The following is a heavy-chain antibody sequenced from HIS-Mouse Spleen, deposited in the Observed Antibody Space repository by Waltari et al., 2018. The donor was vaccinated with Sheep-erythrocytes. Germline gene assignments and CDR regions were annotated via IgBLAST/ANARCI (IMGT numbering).Heavy chain of an antibody. D-gene: IGHD6-6*01. V-gene: IGHV3-30*04. J-gene: IGHJ4*02. CDR3: ARARTSSSSAFDY. CDR1: GFTFSSYA. CDR2: ISYDGSNK. Sequence: QVQLVESGGGVVQPGRSLRLSCAASGFTFSSYAMHWVRQAPGKGLEWVAVISYDGSNKYYADSVKGRFTISRDNSKNTLYLQMNSLRAEDTAVYYCARARTSSSSAFDYWGQGTLVTVSS.